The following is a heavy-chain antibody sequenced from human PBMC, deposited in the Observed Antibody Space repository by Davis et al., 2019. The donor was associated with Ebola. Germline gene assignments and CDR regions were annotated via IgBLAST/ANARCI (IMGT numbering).Heavy chain of an antibody. CDR1: GFPFDDFA. D-gene: IGHD3-9*01. CDR3: TRVNAVTGYSRFDS. V-gene: IGHV3-20*01. CDR2: INWNGGST. Sequence: GGSLSLSCPAPGFPFDDFAMAWVRRSPGTGLAWVSGINWNGGSTGYADSVKVRFTISRDNARNLVYVQMNSLRAEDTALYHCTRVNAVTGYSRFDSWGQGTLVTVSS. J-gene: IGHJ5*01.